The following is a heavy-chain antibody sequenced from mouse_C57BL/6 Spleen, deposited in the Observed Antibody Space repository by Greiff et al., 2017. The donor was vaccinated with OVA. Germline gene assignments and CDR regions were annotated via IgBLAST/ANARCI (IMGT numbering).Heavy chain of an antibody. V-gene: IGHV5-17*01. D-gene: IGHD1-1*01. CDR2: ISSGSSTI. CDR1: GFTFSDYG. CDR3: ARDGLRGFAY. J-gene: IGHJ3*01. Sequence: EVMLVESGGGLVKPGGSLKLSCAASGFTFSDYGMHCVRQAPEKGLEWVAYISSGSSTISYADTVKGRFTISRDNAKNTLFLQMTSLRSEDTAMYYCARDGLRGFAYWGQGTLVTVSA.